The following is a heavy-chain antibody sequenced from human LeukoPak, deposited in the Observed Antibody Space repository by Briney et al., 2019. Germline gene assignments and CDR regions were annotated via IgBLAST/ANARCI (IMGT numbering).Heavy chain of an antibody. CDR2: ISYDGSNK. CDR1: GFTFSSYA. CDR3: AKDQSSGWPHYF. J-gene: IGHJ4*02. Sequence: PGGSLRLSCAASGFTFSSYAMHWVRQAPGKGLEWVAVISYDGSNKYYADSVKGRFTISRDNSKNTLYLQMNSLRAVDTAVYYCAKDQSSGWPHYFWGQGTLVTVSS. D-gene: IGHD6-19*01. V-gene: IGHV3-30*04.